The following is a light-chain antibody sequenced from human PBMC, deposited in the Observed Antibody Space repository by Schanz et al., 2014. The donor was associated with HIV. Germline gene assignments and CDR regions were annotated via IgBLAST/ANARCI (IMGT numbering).Light chain of an antibody. CDR1: QSLGGSQ. J-gene: IGKJ4*01. CDR2: DTN. CDR3: QQLKSHPLT. Sequence: ETVLTQSPGSLSLSPGERATLSCRASQSLGGSQLAWYQHKPGQAPRLLMYDTNTRATGIPARISGSGSGTEFTLTISSLQPEDFATYYCQQLKSHPLTFGGGTRVDI. V-gene: IGKV3D-20*02.